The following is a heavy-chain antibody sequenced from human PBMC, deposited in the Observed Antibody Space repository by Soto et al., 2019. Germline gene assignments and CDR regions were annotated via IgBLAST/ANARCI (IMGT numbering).Heavy chain of an antibody. V-gene: IGHV1-18*01. CDR1: GYTFTSYG. CDR2: ISAYNGNT. CDR3: ARAELYDFWSGPAPGYFDL. Sequence: ASVKVSCKASGYTFTSYGISWVRQAPGQGLEWMGWISAYNGNTNYAQKLQGRVTMTTDTSTSTAYMELRSLRSDDTAVYYCARAELYDFWSGPAPGYFDLWGRGTLVTVSS. J-gene: IGHJ2*01. D-gene: IGHD3-3*01.